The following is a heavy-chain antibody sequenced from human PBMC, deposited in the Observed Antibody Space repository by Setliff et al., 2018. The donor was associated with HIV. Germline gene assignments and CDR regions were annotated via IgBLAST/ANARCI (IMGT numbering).Heavy chain of an antibody. D-gene: IGHD2-15*01. J-gene: IGHJ4*02. V-gene: IGHV1-18*01. Sequence: ASVKVSCKASGYTFDSYAVSWVRQAPGQGLEWMGWISVYNGNTNYAQKIQGRATMTTDTSTSTAYMELRSLRSDDTAVYYCARVYCSGGSCFTFDYWGQGTLVTVSS. CDR2: ISVYNGNT. CDR1: GYTFDSYA. CDR3: ARVYCSGGSCFTFDY.